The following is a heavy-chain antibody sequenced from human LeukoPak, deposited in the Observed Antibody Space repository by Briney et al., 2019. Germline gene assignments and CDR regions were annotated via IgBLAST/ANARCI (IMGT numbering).Heavy chain of an antibody. CDR1: GFTFDDYA. Sequence: SGGSLRLSCAASGFTFDDYAMHWVRQAPGKGLEWVSGISWNSGSIGYADSVKGRFTISRDNAKNSLYLQMNSLRAEDMALYYCAKSSTPLLYSGLGDYWGQGTLVTVSS. CDR2: ISWNSGSI. CDR3: AKSSTPLLYSGLGDY. V-gene: IGHV3-9*03. J-gene: IGHJ4*02. D-gene: IGHD5-12*01.